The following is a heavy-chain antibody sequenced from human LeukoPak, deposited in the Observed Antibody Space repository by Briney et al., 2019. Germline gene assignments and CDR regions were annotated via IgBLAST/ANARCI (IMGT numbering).Heavy chain of an antibody. J-gene: IGHJ4*02. V-gene: IGHV5-51*01. CDR1: GYTFTTYW. Sequence: GESLKISCKGSGYTFTTYWIGWVRQMPGKGLEWMGIIYPGDSDTRYSPSFQGQVTISADKSFSTAYLQWSSLKASDIAMYYCARTGYSSGYYGGFDYWGQGTLVTVSS. CDR3: ARTGYSSGYYGGFDY. CDR2: IYPGDSDT. D-gene: IGHD6-19*01.